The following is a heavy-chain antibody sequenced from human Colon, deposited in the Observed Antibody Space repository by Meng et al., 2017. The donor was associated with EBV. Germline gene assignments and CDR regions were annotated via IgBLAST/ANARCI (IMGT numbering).Heavy chain of an antibody. CDR1: GGSISSGGYH. D-gene: IGHD3-10*01. CDR3: ARASYGSGSPLGESWFDP. J-gene: IGHJ5*02. Sequence: QVQLPESGPGLGKPSQTLSLPCTVSGGSISSGGYHWSWIRQHPGKGLEWIGYIHSSGSTYYNPSLRSRLTISVDTSKNQFSLKLSSVTAADTAVYYCARASYGSGSPLGESWFDPWGQGTLVTVSS. CDR2: IHSSGST. V-gene: IGHV4-31*03.